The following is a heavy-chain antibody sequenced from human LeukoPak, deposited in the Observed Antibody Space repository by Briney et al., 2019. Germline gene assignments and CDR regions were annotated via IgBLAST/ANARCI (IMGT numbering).Heavy chain of an antibody. CDR1: GYTFTDHY. Sequence: GASVNVSCKPSGYTFTDHYIHWVRQAPGQGLEWMGWINPKSGGTSYEQRFQGRVTMTRDTSGSTAYMELSRLTSDDTAVYYCVPARGYCSGSSCYLWFDPWGQGTLVTVSS. CDR3: VPARGYCSGSSCYLWFDP. V-gene: IGHV1-2*02. J-gene: IGHJ5*02. CDR2: INPKSGGT. D-gene: IGHD2-15*01.